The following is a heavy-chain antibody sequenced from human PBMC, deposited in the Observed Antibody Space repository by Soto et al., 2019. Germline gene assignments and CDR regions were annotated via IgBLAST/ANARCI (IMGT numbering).Heavy chain of an antibody. Sequence: GGSLRLSCAAFGFTFSDHYMDWVRQAPGKGLEWVGRIRNKANSYTTEYAASVKGRFTISRDDSKNSLFLQMNSLTTEDTALYSCAKFGWGGSYSESHASDIWGQGTMVTVSS. CDR2: IRNKANSYTT. V-gene: IGHV3-72*01. D-gene: IGHD1-26*01. CDR3: AKFGWGGSYSESHASDI. CDR1: GFTFSDHY. J-gene: IGHJ3*02.